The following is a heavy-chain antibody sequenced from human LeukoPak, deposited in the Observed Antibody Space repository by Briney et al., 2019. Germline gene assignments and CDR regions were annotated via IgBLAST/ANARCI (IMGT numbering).Heavy chain of an antibody. CDR1: GFTFSSYA. CDR3: ARVGYYGSGSYQLPYYYYGMDA. V-gene: IGHV3-64*04. Sequence: QPGGSLRLSCSASGFTFSSYAIHRVRQAPGKGLEYVSAINSNGGSTYYADSVKGRFTISRDNAKNSLYLQMNSLRAEDTAVYYCARVGYYGSGSYQLPYYYYGMDAWGQGTTVTVSS. D-gene: IGHD3-10*01. J-gene: IGHJ6*02. CDR2: INSNGGST.